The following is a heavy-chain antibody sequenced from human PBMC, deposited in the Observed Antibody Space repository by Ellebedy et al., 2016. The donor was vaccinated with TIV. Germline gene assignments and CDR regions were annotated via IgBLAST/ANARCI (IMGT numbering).Heavy chain of an antibody. CDR2: IYSDGNT. CDR3: ARAGEYCDFPQNCYAMDV. Sequence: GESLKISCAASGFAVSSNYMTWVRQAPGRGLEWVSLIYSDGNTNYADSVSGRFTISRDSSTNTLDLQMNSLRAEDTAVYYCARAGEYCDFPQNCYAMDVWGQGTTVTVS. J-gene: IGHJ6*02. CDR1: GFAVSSNY. V-gene: IGHV3-53*01. D-gene: IGHD2/OR15-2a*01.